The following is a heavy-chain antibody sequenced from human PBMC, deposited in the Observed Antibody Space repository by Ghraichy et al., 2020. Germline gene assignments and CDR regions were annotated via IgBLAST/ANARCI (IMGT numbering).Heavy chain of an antibody. CDR2: IYHSGST. J-gene: IGHJ4*02. CDR3: ARDHGEGSSNFDY. CDR1: GYSISRDYY. V-gene: IGHV4-38-2*02. Sequence: SQTLSLTCTVSGYSISRDYYWGWIRQPPGKELEWIGSIYHSGSTYYSPSLKSRVTISVDMAKNQFSLKLSSVTAADTAVYYCARDHGEGSSNFDYWGQGTRVTVPS. D-gene: IGHD6-13*01.